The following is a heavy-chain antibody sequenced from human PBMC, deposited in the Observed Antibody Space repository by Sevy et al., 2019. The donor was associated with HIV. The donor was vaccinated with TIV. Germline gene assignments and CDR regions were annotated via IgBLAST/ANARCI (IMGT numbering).Heavy chain of an antibody. Sequence: GGSLRLSCAASGFSFSSYSVSWVRQAPGKGLEWVANIKRDGSERYYVASVKGRFTISRDNAKNSLYLQMNSLRADDTAVYYCARDCSSTTCLWGLDVWGQGTTVTVSS. V-gene: IGHV3-7*03. CDR2: IKRDGSER. D-gene: IGHD2-2*01. CDR1: GFSFSSYS. CDR3: ARDCSSTTCLWGLDV. J-gene: IGHJ6*02.